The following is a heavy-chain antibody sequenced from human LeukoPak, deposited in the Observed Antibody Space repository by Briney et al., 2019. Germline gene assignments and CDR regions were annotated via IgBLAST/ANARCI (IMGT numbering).Heavy chain of an antibody. CDR2: ISYSSNYI. J-gene: IGHJ4*02. CDR3: ARDGIKLYQLHDFDY. D-gene: IGHD2-2*01. Sequence: GGSLRLSCAASGFSFSSYSMNWVRQAPGRGLEWVSSISYSSNYIYYADSVQGRFTISRDNAKNSLYLQMNSLRAEDTAVYYCARDGIKLYQLHDFDYWGQGALVTVSS. V-gene: IGHV3-21*04. CDR1: GFSFSSYS.